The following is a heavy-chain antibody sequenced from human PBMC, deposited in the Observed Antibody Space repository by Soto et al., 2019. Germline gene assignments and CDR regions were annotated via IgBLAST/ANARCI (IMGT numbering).Heavy chain of an antibody. J-gene: IGHJ5*02. CDR1: GLTVSSNY. CDR2: MYSGGDT. D-gene: IGHD1-20*01. CDR3: ARDAYNPYWFAT. V-gene: IGHV3-53*01. Sequence: GGSLRLSCAASGLTVSSNYMSWVRQAPGKGRELVSIMYSGGDTYYADSVKGRFTIPRDNSKNNLYLQMNSLRAEDTAGYYCARDAYNPYWFATWGQGTLVTVSS.